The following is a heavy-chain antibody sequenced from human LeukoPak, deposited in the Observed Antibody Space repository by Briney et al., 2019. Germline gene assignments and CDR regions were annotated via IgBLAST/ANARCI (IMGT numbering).Heavy chain of an antibody. V-gene: IGHV3-30*02. D-gene: IGHD7-27*01. CDR2: IQYNGNNK. Sequence: GGSLRLSCAASGFTFSTYGMHWVRQAPGKGLEWVAFIQYNGNNKYYADSVKGRFTISRDNSKNTLYLQMNSLRAEDTAVYYCARDTNWAFDYWGQGTLVTVSS. CDR1: GFTFSTYG. CDR3: ARDTNWAFDY. J-gene: IGHJ4*02.